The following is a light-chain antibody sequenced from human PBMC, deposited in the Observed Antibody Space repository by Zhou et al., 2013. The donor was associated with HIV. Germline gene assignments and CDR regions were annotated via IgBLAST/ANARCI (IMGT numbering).Light chain of an antibody. CDR2: KAS. CDR3: QQYNSDSET. J-gene: IGKJ1*01. CDR1: QSISIW. V-gene: IGKV1-5*03. Sequence: DIHMTQSPSTLSASVGDRVTITCRASQSISIWLAWYQQKPGKVPKLLIYKASTLESGVPSRFSGSGSGTEFTLTISSLQPEDFATYYCQQYNSDSETFGQGTKVEMK.